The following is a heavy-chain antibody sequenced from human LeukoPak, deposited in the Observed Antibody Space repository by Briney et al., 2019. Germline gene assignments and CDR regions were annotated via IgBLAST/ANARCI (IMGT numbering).Heavy chain of an antibody. Sequence: GGSLRLSCAASGFTFSSYAMTWVRQAPGKGLEWVSDISGGGSTYYADSVKGRFAISRDNSKNTPHLHVNSLRAEDTAVYYCAKSIYQLPRGEVDYWGQGTLVTVSS. CDR1: GFTFSSYA. J-gene: IGHJ4*02. CDR2: ISGGGST. D-gene: IGHD2-2*01. CDR3: AKSIYQLPRGEVDY. V-gene: IGHV3-23*01.